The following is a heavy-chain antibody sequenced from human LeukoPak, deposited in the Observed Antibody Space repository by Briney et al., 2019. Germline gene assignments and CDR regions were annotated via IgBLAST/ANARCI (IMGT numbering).Heavy chain of an antibody. Sequence: SETLSLTCTVSGGSISSSSYYWGWIRQPPGKGLEWIGSIYYSGSTYYNPPLKSRVTISVDTSKNQFSLKLSSVTAADTAVYYCARKSGYSYGYDYWGQGTLVTVSS. D-gene: IGHD5-18*01. CDR1: GGSISSSSYY. V-gene: IGHV4-39*07. CDR2: IYYSGST. J-gene: IGHJ4*02. CDR3: ARKSGYSYGYDY.